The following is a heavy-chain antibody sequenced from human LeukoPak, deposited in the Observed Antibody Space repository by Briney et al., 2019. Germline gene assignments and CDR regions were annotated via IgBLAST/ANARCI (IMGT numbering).Heavy chain of an antibody. Sequence: SETLSLTCTVSGGSISSYYWSWLRQPPGKGLEWIGYIYYSGSTNYNPSLKSRVTISVDTSKNQFSLKLSSVTAAGTAVYYCASGEGGFGEFLYYFDYWGQGTLVTVSS. J-gene: IGHJ4*02. CDR2: IYYSGST. CDR3: ASGEGGFGEFLYYFDY. D-gene: IGHD3-10*01. CDR1: GGSISSYY. V-gene: IGHV4-59*01.